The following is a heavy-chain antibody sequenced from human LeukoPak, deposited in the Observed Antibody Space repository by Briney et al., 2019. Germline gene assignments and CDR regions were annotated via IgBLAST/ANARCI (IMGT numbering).Heavy chain of an antibody. D-gene: IGHD5-18*01. CDR1: GFTFDDYA. J-gene: IGHJ6*03. Sequence: GESLRLSCAASGFTFDDYAMNWVRQVPGRGLEWVSGISWNGRITEYADSVKDRFTISRKNTKNSLYLYMNNLGGEDTALYFCARGSVQLWLRDTYYYMDVWGKGTTVTVSS. CDR2: ISWNGRIT. V-gene: IGHV3-20*04. CDR3: ARGSVQLWLRDTYYYMDV.